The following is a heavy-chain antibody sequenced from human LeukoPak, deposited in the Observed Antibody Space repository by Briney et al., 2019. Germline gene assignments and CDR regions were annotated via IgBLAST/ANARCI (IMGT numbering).Heavy chain of an antibody. V-gene: IGHV4-38-2*01. CDR2: IYHSGST. CDR1: GYSISSGYY. CDR3: ARNDILTGYSSTEFDY. J-gene: IGHJ4*02. Sequence: PSETLSLTCAVSGYSISSGYYWGWIRPPPGKGLEWIGSIYHSGSTYYNPSLKSRVTISVDTSKNQFSLKLSSVTAADTAVYYCARNDILTGYSSTEFDYWGQGTLVTVSS. D-gene: IGHD3-9*01.